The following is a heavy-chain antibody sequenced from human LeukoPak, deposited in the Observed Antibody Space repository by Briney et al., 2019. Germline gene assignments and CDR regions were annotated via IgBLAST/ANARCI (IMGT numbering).Heavy chain of an antibody. CDR1: GFTFSSHW. Sequence: GGSLRLSCAASGFTFSSHWMSWVRQAPGKGLEWVANIKKDGSEKYYVDAVKGRFTISRDNAKNSLYLQMNSLRAEDTAVYYCAKDSAAAGHKMWGQGTLVTVSS. V-gene: IGHV3-7*03. CDR2: IKKDGSEK. CDR3: AKDSAAAGHKM. J-gene: IGHJ4*02. D-gene: IGHD6-13*01.